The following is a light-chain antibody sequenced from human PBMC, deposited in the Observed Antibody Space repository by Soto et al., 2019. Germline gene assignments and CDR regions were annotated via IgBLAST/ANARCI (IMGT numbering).Light chain of an antibody. CDR1: QSVSSSY. Sequence: EIVLTQSPATPSLSPGERATLPRRASQSVSSSYLAWYQQKPGQAPRLLIYGASSRATGIPNRFSGSGSGTGFTLTINRLEPEDFAAYYCQQYGSSITFGQGTRLEIK. CDR2: GAS. CDR3: QQYGSSIT. J-gene: IGKJ5*01. V-gene: IGKV3-20*01.